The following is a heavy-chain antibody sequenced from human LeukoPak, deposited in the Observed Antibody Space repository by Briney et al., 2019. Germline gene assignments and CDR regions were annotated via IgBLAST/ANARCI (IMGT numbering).Heavy chain of an antibody. V-gene: IGHV3-30*04. CDR1: GFTFSSYA. CDR2: ISYDGSNK. CDR3: AKEIWPTVTTPGWTYFDY. J-gene: IGHJ4*02. Sequence: GGSLRLSCAASGFTFSSYAMHWVRQAPGKGLEWVALISYDGSNKYYADSVKGRFTISRDNSKNTLYLQMNSLRAEDTAVYYCAKEIWPTVTTPGWTYFDYWGQGALVTVSS. D-gene: IGHD4-17*01.